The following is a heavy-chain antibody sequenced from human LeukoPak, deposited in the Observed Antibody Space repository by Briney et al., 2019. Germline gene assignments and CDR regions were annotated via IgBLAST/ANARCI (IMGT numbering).Heavy chain of an antibody. J-gene: IGHJ1*01. Sequence: SQALSLTRVVCGDILSCTTATWIWIRRSPSRGLEWLKRTYYRSEWKSDYAVSMKSRIIISPDTSKNQFSLHLNSVTADDTAMYYCARSAYFQDYLQYWGQGIPVTASP. V-gene: IGHV6-1*01. CDR3: ARSAYFQDYLQY. CDR1: GDILSCTTAT. CDR2: TYYRSEWKS. D-gene: IGHD2-21*01.